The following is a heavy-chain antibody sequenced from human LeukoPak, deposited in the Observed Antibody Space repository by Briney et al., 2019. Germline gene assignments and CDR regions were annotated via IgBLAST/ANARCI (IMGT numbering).Heavy chain of an antibody. CDR1: GFTFSSYG. D-gene: IGHD3-3*01. CDR2: IWYDGSNK. V-gene: IGHV3-33*06. CDR3: AKEHYDDWSGPWGYYYYYMYV. Sequence: PGRSLRLSCAASGFTFSSYGMHWVRQAPGKGLEWVAVIWYDGSNKYYADSVKGRFTISRDNSKNTLYLQMNSLRAEDTAVYYCAKEHYDDWSGPWGYYYYYMYVWGKGTTVTVSS. J-gene: IGHJ6*03.